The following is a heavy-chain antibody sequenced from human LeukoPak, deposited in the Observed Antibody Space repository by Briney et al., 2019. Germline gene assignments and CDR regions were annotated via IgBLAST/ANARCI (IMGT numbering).Heavy chain of an antibody. CDR2: IIPIFGTA. CDR1: GGTFSSYA. V-gene: IGHV1-69*05. D-gene: IGHD1-26*01. J-gene: IGHJ3*02. Sequence: SVKVSCKASGGTFSSYAISWVRQAPGQGLEWMGGIIPIFGTANYAQKFQGRVTITTDESTSTAYMELSSLRSEDTAVYYCARGIVGATRAFDIWGQGTMVTVSS. CDR3: ARGIVGATRAFDI.